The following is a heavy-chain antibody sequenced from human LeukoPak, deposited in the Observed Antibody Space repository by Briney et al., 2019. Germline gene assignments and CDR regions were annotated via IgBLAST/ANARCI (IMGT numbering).Heavy chain of an antibody. CDR2: ISSSGSTI. Sequence: PGGSLRLSCAVSGFTVSDYYMTWIRQAPGKGLVWVSYISSSGSTIYYGDFVKGRFTISRDNPKNSLVLQMTGLRAEDTAVYFRARESGTYSYGAFDIWGQGTMVTVSS. CDR1: GFTVSDYY. V-gene: IGHV3-11*01. D-gene: IGHD1-26*01. CDR3: ARESGTYSYGAFDI. J-gene: IGHJ3*02.